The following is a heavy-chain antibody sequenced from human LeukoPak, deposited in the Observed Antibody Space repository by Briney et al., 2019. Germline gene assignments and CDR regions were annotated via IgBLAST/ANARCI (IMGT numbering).Heavy chain of an antibody. CDR3: ARDLEVTAILVGNWFDP. Sequence: ASVKVSCKASGGTFSSYAISWVRQAPGQGLEWMGRIIPILGIANYAQKFQGRVTITADKSTSTACMELSSLRSEDTAVYYCARDLEVTAILVGNWFDPWGQGTLVTVSS. CDR1: GGTFSSYA. V-gene: IGHV1-69*04. CDR2: IIPILGIA. J-gene: IGHJ5*02. D-gene: IGHD2-21*02.